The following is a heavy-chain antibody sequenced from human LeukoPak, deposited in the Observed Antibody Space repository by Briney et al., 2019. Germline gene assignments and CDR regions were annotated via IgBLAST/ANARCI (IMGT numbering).Heavy chain of an antibody. V-gene: IGHV4-59*01. CDR3: ASLQDGYYYGSGTDAFDI. CDR2: IYYSGST. CDR1: GGSISSYY. D-gene: IGHD3-10*01. Sequence: SETLSLTGTVSGGSISSYYWSWIRQPPGKGLEWIGYIYYSGSTNYNPSLKSRVTISVDTSKNQFSLKLSSVTAADTAVYYCASLQDGYYYGSGTDAFDIWGQGTMVTVSS. J-gene: IGHJ3*02.